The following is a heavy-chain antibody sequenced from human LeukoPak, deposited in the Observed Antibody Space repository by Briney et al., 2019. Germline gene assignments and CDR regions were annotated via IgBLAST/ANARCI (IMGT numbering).Heavy chain of an antibody. J-gene: IGHJ3*02. CDR2: ISYDGSNK. Sequence: GRSLRLSCAASGFTFSSYAMHWVRQAPGKGLEWVAVISYDGSNKYYADSVKGRFTISRDNSKNTLYLQMNSLRAEDTAVYYCARDRGTAMAYDAFDIWGQGTMVTVSS. D-gene: IGHD5-18*01. CDR1: GFTFSSYA. V-gene: IGHV3-30-3*01. CDR3: ARDRGTAMAYDAFDI.